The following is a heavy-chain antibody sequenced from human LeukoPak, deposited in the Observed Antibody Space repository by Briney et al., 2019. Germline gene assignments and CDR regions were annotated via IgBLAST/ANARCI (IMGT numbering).Heavy chain of an antibody. Sequence: PGRSLRLSCAASGFTFSSYGMHWVRQAPGKGLEWVAGIRYDGSSEYYADSVKGRFTISRYNSKNTLYLQMSSLRAEDTAVYYCARDTWDYGVHAFDIWGQGTMVTVSS. D-gene: IGHD4-17*01. CDR2: IRYDGSSE. CDR3: ARDTWDYGVHAFDI. CDR1: GFTFSSYG. J-gene: IGHJ3*02. V-gene: IGHV3-33*01.